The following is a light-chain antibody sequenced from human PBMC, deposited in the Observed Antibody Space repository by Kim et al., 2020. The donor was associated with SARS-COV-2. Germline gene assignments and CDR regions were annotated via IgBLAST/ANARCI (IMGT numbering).Light chain of an antibody. CDR1: QGIAKD. Sequence: ASVGDRVTITGRASQGIAKDLAWCQQKSGKAPKSLVYGASSLQSGAPSRVSGSGSGTEFTLTITSMQPEDFAAYFGQQYNSYPLTFGGGTKVDIK. CDR2: GAS. J-gene: IGKJ4*01. CDR3: QQYNSYPLT. V-gene: IGKV1-16*01.